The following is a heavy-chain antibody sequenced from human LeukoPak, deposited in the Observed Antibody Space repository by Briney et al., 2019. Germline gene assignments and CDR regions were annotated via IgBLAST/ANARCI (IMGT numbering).Heavy chain of an antibody. J-gene: IGHJ4*02. V-gene: IGHV3-7*01. CDR3: TREDYGVDS. CDR2: IKQDGSEN. CDR1: GFTFSGFW. Sequence: GGSLRLSCAASGFTFSGFWMSWVRQVPGKGLEWVANIKQDGSENYYVDSVKGRFIISRDNARNSLYLQMNSLRAEDTAMYYCTREDYGVDSWGQGTLVTVAS. D-gene: IGHD3-16*01.